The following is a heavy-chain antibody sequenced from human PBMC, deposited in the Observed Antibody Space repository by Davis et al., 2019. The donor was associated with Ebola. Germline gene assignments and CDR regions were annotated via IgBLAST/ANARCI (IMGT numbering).Heavy chain of an antibody. CDR3: ARGGRITIFGVVIPPYYFDY. CDR1: GYTFTSYG. V-gene: IGHV1-18*01. CDR2: IIPIFGTA. D-gene: IGHD3-3*01. J-gene: IGHJ4*02. Sequence: ASVKVSCKASGYTFTSYGISWVRQAPGQGLEWMGGIIPIFGTANYAQKLQGRVTMTTDTSTSTAYMELRSLRSDDTAVYYCARGGRITIFGVVIPPYYFDYWGQGTLVTVSS.